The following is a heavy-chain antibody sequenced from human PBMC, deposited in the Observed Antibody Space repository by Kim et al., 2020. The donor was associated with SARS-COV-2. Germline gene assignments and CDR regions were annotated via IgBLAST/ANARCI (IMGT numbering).Heavy chain of an antibody. Sequence: GGSLRLSCAASGFTVSSNYMSWVRQAPGKRLEWVSVIYSGGSTYYADSVKGRLTISRHNSKNTLYLLMNSLRAEDTAVYYCARVTVLLYFDPWGQGTLVTVSS. CDR2: IYSGGST. V-gene: IGHV3-53*04. D-gene: IGHD3-10*01. J-gene: IGHJ5*02. CDR1: GFTVSSNY. CDR3: ARVTVLLYFDP.